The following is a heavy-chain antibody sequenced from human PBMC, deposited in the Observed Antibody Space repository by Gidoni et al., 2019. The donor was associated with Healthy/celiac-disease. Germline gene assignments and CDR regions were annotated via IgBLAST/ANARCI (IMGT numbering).Heavy chain of an antibody. J-gene: IGHJ6*02. Sequence: EVQLLVSWGGLVQPGGSLRLSCPASGFTFSSYAMSWVRQAPGKGLEWGSAISGSGGSTYYADSVKGRFTISRDNSKNTLYLQMNSLRAEDTAVYYCLNWNYYYGMDVWGQGTTVTVSS. CDR2: ISGSGGST. V-gene: IGHV3-23*01. CDR1: GFTFSSYA. D-gene: IGHD1-1*01. CDR3: LNWNYYYGMDV.